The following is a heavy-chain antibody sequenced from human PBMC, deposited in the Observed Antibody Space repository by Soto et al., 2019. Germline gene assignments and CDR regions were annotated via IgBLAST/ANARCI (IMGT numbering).Heavy chain of an antibody. CDR1: GYTFTSYG. CDR3: ARDLWGRGVGIGEMHFDY. V-gene: IGHV1-18*01. Sequence: QVQLVQSGAEVKKPGASVKVSCKASGYTFTSYGISWVRQAPGQGLEWMGWISAYNGNTNYAQKLQGRVTMTTDTSTSTAYMELRSLRSDDTAVYYCARDLWGRGVGIGEMHFDYWGQGTLVTVSS. CDR2: ISAYNGNT. D-gene: IGHD3-10*01. J-gene: IGHJ4*02.